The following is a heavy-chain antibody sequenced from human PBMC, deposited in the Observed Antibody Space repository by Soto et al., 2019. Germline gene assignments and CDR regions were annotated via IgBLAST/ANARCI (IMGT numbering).Heavy chain of an antibody. CDR3: ARQRYGCNYYYGMHV. V-gene: IGHV5-51*01. D-gene: IGHD5-18*01. CDR2: IYPGDSDT. CDR1: GYSFTSYW. Sequence: EVQLVQSRAEVKKPGESLKISCKGSGYSFTSYWIGWARQMPGKGLEWMGTIYPGDSDTRYSPSFQGQVTISADMSIRTAYVQWSSLKASDTAMYYCARQRYGCNYYYGMHVWGQVITVTVSS. J-gene: IGHJ6*02.